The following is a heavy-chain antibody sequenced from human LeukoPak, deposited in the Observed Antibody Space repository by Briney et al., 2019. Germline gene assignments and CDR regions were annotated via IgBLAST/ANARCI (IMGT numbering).Heavy chain of an antibody. D-gene: IGHD3-9*01. CDR2: IKEDGSEK. Sequence: SGGSLRLSCAASGFTFNSYWMSWVRQAPGKGLEWVANIKEDGSEKYYVDSVKGRLTLSRDNAKNSLYLQMNSLRAEDTAVYYCARDHFDWVGDFDYWGQGTLVTVSS. CDR1: GFTFNSYW. CDR3: ARDHFDWVGDFDY. V-gene: IGHV3-7*03. J-gene: IGHJ4*02.